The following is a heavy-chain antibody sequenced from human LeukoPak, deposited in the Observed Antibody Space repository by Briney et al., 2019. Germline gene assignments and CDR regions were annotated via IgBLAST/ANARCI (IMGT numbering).Heavy chain of an antibody. CDR1: GYSFTSYW. V-gene: IGHV5-51*01. CDR3: ARRVGYYYDSSGYYYYFDY. CDR2: IYPGDSDT. D-gene: IGHD3-22*01. Sequence: GESLKISCKGSGYSFTSYWIGWVRQMPGKGLEWMGIIYPGDSDTRYSPSFQGQVTISADKSISTAYLQWSSLKASDTAMYYCARRVGYYYDSSGYYYYFDYWGQGTLVTVSS. J-gene: IGHJ4*02.